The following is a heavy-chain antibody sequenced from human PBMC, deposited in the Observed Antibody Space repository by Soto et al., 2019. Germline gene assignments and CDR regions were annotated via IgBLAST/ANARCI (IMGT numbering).Heavy chain of an antibody. V-gene: IGHV4-34*01. D-gene: IGHD6-13*01. Sequence: SETLSLTCAVYGGSFSGYYWSWIRQPPGKGLEWIGEINHSGSTNYNPSLKSRVTISVDTSKNQFSLKLSSVTAADTAVYYCARGSQEQLVLPWFDPWGQGTLVTVSS. CDR1: GGSFSGYY. CDR3: ARGSQEQLVLPWFDP. CDR2: INHSGST. J-gene: IGHJ5*02.